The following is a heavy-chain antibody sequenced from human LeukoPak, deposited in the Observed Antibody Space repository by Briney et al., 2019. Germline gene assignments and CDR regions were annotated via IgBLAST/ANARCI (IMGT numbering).Heavy chain of an antibody. CDR3: ARDAGYGGNSDY. Sequence: GGSLRLSCAASGFTSNMYWMTWVRQAPGKGLESVAYINKDGSDKYYVDSVKGRFTVSRDNAKNSLYLQMNSLRAEDTAVYYCARDAGYGGNSDYWGQGTLVTVSS. CDR2: INKDGSDK. V-gene: IGHV3-7*01. CDR1: GFTSNMYW. D-gene: IGHD4-23*01. J-gene: IGHJ4*02.